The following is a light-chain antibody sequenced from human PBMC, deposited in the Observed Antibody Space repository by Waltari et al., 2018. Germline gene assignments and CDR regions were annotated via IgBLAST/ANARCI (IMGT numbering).Light chain of an antibody. CDR3: LQYSNWYRT. V-gene: IGKV3-11*01. CDR2: DGS. J-gene: IGKJ1*01. Sequence: EIVLTQSPATLSLSPGERATLSCRASQSLTSYLAWYHQKPGQPPRLLIYDGSNRDTGIPDRFSGSGSGTDFTLTISSLEPEDFAVYYCLQYSNWYRTFGPGTKVEIK. CDR1: QSLTSY.